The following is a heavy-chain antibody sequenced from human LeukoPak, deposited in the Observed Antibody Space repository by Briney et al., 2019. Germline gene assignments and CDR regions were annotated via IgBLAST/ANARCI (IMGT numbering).Heavy chain of an antibody. CDR3: ARVRGGLFGRCFDY. Sequence: GGSLRLSCAASGFTFDDYAMHWVRQAPGKGLEWVSGISWNSGSIGYADSVKGRFTISRDNAKNSLYLQMNSLRAEDTAVYYCARVRGGLFGRCFDYWGQGTLVTVSS. D-gene: IGHD3-22*01. J-gene: IGHJ4*02. CDR2: ISWNSGSI. V-gene: IGHV3-9*01. CDR1: GFTFDDYA.